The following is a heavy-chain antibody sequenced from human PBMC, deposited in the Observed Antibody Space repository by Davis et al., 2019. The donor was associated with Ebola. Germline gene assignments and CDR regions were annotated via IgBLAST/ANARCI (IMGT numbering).Heavy chain of an antibody. CDR2: ISSSSSYI. J-gene: IGHJ4*02. V-gene: IGHV3-21*01. Sequence: PAESLTLSCAASGFTFSTYSMNWVRHAPGQGLEWVTSISSSSSYIYYADPVKGRFTISRDNAKNSLYLQMNSLRAEDTAVYYCATCWWDCSSTSCLHYWGQGTLVTVSS. CDR3: ATCWWDCSSTSCLHY. D-gene: IGHD2-2*01. CDR1: GFTFSTYS.